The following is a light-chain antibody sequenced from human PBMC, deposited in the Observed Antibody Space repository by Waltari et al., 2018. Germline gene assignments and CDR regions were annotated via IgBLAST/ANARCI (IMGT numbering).Light chain of an antibody. CDR1: QSLLHSNGYTS. Sequence: IVMTQSPLSLRFTPVAPASLSFGYSQSLLHSNGYTSLSLYLQKAGQSPQLLIYLVSNRASGVPDRFSGSGSGTDFTLKISRVEADDVGVYYCMQTLQSRTLGQGTKVEI. CDR2: LVS. V-gene: IGKV2-28*01. CDR3: MQTLQSRT. J-gene: IGKJ1*01.